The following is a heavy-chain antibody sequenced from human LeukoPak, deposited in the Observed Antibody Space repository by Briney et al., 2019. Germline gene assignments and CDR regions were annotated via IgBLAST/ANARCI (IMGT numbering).Heavy chain of an antibody. CDR3: ARHLGQLDRWYYYYYGMDV. CDR1: GGSISSSSYY. V-gene: IGHV4-39*01. D-gene: IGHD2-2*01. CDR2: IYYSGST. Sequence: NSSETLSLTCTVSGGSISSSSYYWGWIRQPPGKGLEWIGSIYYSGSTYYSPSLKSRVTISVDTSKNHFSLKLTSVTASDTAVYYCARHLGQLDRWYYYYYGMDVWGQGTTVTVSS. J-gene: IGHJ6*02.